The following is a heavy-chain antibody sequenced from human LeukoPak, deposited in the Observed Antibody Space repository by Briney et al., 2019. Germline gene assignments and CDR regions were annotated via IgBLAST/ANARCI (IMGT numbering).Heavy chain of an antibody. CDR2: IYYSGST. J-gene: IGHJ5*02. Sequence: SETLSLTCTVSGGSISSSSYYWGWIRQPPGKGLEWIGSIYYSGSTYYNPSLKSRVTISVDTSKNQFSLKLSSVTAADTAVYYCARGRKVAARTNWFDPWGQGTLVTVSS. CDR1: GGSISSSSYY. D-gene: IGHD6-13*01. CDR3: ARGRKVAARTNWFDP. V-gene: IGHV4-39*01.